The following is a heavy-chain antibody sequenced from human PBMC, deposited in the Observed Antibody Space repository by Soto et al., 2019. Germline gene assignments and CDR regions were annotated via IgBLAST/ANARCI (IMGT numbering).Heavy chain of an antibody. CDR3: ARFAREENPKVGSWYYFDY. D-gene: IGHD6-13*01. J-gene: IGHJ4*02. Sequence: SETLSLTCTVSGGSISSGGYFWSWVRQHPGKGLEWIGNIYYSGRNYYNPSLKSRVTISVDTSKNQFSLKLSSVTAADTAVYYCARFAREENPKVGSWYYFDYWGQGTRVT. CDR2: IYYSGRN. V-gene: IGHV4-31*03. CDR1: GGSISSGGYF.